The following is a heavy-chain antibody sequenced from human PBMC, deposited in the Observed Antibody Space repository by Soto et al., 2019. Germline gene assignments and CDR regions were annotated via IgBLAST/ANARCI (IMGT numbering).Heavy chain of an antibody. Sequence: QVQLVQSGAEVKKPGASVKVSCKASGYTFTSYGMSWVRQAPGQGLEWMGWISAYNGNTNYAQKLQGRVTMTTDTSTSTAYMELRSLRSDDTAVYYCARSVVLWFGVPTGTPNWFDPWGQGTLVTVSS. CDR3: ARSVVLWFGVPTGTPNWFDP. D-gene: IGHD3-10*01. V-gene: IGHV1-18*01. CDR1: GYTFTSYG. CDR2: ISAYNGNT. J-gene: IGHJ5*02.